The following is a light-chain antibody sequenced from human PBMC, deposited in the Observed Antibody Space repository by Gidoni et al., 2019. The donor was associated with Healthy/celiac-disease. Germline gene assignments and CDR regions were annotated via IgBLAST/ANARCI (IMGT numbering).Light chain of an antibody. CDR1: SSDVGCYNY. CDR2: EVS. Sequence: QSALTQPASVSGSPGQSITISCTGTSSDVGCYNYVSWYQQPPGKAPKLMIYEVSNRPSGVSNRFSGSKSGNTASLTISGLQAEDEADYYCSSYTSSSSVVFGGGTKLTVL. CDR3: SSYTSSSSVV. J-gene: IGLJ2*01. V-gene: IGLV2-14*01.